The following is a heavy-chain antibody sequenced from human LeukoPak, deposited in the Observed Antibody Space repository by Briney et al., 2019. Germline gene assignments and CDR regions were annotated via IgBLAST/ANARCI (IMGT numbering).Heavy chain of an antibody. J-gene: IGHJ2*01. CDR3: AGAPEMATTTYWYFDL. CDR1: GGSISSYY. Sequence: SETLSLTCTVSGGSISSYYWSWIRQHPGKGLEWIGHIYYIGSTNYNPSLKRRVTISVDMSKNQFSLKLSSVTAADTAVYYCAGAPEMATTTYWYFDLWGRGTLVTVSS. D-gene: IGHD5-24*01. V-gene: IGHV4-59*01. CDR2: IYYIGST.